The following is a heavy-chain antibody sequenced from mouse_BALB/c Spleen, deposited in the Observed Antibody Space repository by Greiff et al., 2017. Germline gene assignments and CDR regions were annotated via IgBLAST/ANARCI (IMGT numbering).Heavy chain of an antibody. J-gene: IGHJ2*01. D-gene: IGHD2-10*02. Sequence: QVTLKVSGPGILQPSQTLSLTCSFSGFSLSTSGMGVSWIRQPSGKGLEWLAHIYWDDDKRYNPSLKSRLTISKDTSRNQVFLKITSVDTADTATYYCARRAGYGNYGHFDYWGQGTTLTVSS. CDR3: ARRAGYGNYGHFDY. CDR1: GFSLSTSGMG. CDR2: IYWDDDK. V-gene: IGHV8-12*01.